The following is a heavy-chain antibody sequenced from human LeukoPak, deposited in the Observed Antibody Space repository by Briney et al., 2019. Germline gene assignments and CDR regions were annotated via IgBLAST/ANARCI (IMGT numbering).Heavy chain of an antibody. D-gene: IGHD4-17*01. CDR2: INRNSGNT. J-gene: IGHJ3*02. CDR1: GYTFTSYD. V-gene: IGHV1-8*01. CDR3: ARVNGGFDI. Sequence: ASVKVSCKASGYTFTSYDINWVRPATGQGLEWMGWINRNSGNTGYAQKFQGRVTITRNTSISTVYMELSGLTPEDTAVYFCARVNGGFDIWGQGTTVTVSP.